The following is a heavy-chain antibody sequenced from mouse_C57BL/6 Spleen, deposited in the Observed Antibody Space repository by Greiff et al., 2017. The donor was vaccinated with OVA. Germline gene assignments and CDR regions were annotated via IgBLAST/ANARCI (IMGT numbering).Heavy chain of an antibody. Sequence: VQLQQPGAELVKPGASVKMSCKASGYTFTSYWITWVKQRPGQGLEWIGDIYPGSGSTNYNEKFKSKATLTVDTSSSTAYMQLSSLTSEDSAVYYCAREIYDCDGFAYWGQGTLVTVSA. CDR1: GYTFTSYW. J-gene: IGHJ3*01. D-gene: IGHD2-4*01. CDR3: AREIYDCDGFAY. CDR2: IYPGSGST. V-gene: IGHV1-55*01.